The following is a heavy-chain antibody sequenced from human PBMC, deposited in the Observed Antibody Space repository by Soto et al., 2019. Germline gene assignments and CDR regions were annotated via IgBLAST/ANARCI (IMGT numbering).Heavy chain of an antibody. J-gene: IGHJ4*02. CDR1: GYTFTSYA. D-gene: IGHD3-22*01. V-gene: IGHV1-69*13. Sequence: SVKVSCKASGYTFTSYAMHWVRQAPGQGLEWMGGIIPVFGTTNYAQKFQGRVTITADESTRTAYLELSSLRSEDTAVYYCARALEEYYYDNSGYYSGYWGQGTLVTVSS. CDR2: IIPVFGTT. CDR3: ARALEEYYYDNSGYYSGY.